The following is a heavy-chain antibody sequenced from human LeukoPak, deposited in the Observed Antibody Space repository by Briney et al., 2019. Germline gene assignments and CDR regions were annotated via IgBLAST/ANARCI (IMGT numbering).Heavy chain of an antibody. Sequence: SGGSLRLSCAASGFTFSSYTMKWVRQAPGKGLEWVSSISSSSSYIYYADSVKGRFTISRDNAKNSLFLQMNSLGAEDTAVYFCARATWDPNYYYYMDVWGKGTTVTISS. CDR2: ISSSSSYI. CDR3: ARATWDPNYYYYMDV. J-gene: IGHJ6*03. CDR1: GFTFSSYT. D-gene: IGHD1-26*01. V-gene: IGHV3-21*01.